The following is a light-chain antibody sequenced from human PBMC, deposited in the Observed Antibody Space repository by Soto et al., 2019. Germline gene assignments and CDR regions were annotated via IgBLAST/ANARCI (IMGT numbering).Light chain of an antibody. V-gene: IGKV3-20*01. J-gene: IGKJ1*01. CDR1: QSVNNN. CDR3: QQYGSSLWT. Sequence: IVLPQSPVTLSSSPGERATLSCTASQSVNNNVAWYQQKPGQAPRLLIYGASSRATGIPDRFSGSGSGTDFTLTISRLEPEDFAVYYCQQYGSSLWTFGQGTKVDIK. CDR2: GAS.